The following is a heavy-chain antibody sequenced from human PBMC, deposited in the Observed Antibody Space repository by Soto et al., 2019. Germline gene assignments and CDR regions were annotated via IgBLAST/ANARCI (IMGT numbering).Heavy chain of an antibody. J-gene: IGHJ6*02. CDR2: LSDNGDI. CDR3: ARFNPGDVYYSMDV. CDR1: GVSVSSGVFP. Sequence: SETLSLTCSVSGVSVSSGVFPWSWIRQPPGKGLEWIAYLSDNGDIHYNASLESRVLMSEDRYKNQLSLTLSSVTAADAATYFCARFNPGDVYYSMDVWGQGTTVTVSS. V-gene: IGHV4-30-4*01.